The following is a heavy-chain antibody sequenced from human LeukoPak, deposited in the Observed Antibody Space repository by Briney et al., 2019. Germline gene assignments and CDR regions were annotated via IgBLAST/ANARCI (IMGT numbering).Heavy chain of an antibody. CDR3: ARGAFDCSSTSCYFDP. V-gene: IGHV1-69*01. D-gene: IGHD2-2*01. CDR1: GGTFSSYA. CDR2: IIPIFGTA. Sequence: ASVKVSCKASGGTFSSYAISWVRQAPGQGLEWMGGIIPIFGTANYAQKFQGRVTITADESTSTAYMELSSLRSEDTAAYYCARGAFDCSSTSCYFDPWGQGTLVTVSS. J-gene: IGHJ5*02.